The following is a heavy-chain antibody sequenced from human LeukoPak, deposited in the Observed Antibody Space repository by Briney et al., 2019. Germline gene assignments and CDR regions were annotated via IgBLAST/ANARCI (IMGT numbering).Heavy chain of an antibody. V-gene: IGHV4-34*01. CDR3: ARSSAGVFDY. D-gene: IGHD6-13*01. CDR2: INHSGST. J-gene: IGHJ4*02. Sequence: SETLSLTCAVYGGSFSGYYWSWIRQPPGKGLEWIGEINHSGSTNYNPSLKSRVTISVDTSKNQFSLKLSSVTAADTAVYYCARSSAGVFDYWGQGTLVTVSS. CDR1: GGSFSGYY.